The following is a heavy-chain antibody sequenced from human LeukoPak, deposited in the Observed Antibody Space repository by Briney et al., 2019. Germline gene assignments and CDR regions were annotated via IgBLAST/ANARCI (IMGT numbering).Heavy chain of an antibody. CDR1: GGSISSYY. V-gene: IGHV4-59*01. CDR2: IYYSGST. Sequence: SETLSLTCTVSGGSISSYYWSWIRQPPGKGLEWIGYIYYSGSTNYNPSLKSRVTISVDTSKNQFPLKLSSVTAADTAVYYCARDRRGLAYCGGDCYWFDPWGQGTLVTVSS. J-gene: IGHJ5*02. CDR3: ARDRRGLAYCGGDCYWFDP. D-gene: IGHD2-21*02.